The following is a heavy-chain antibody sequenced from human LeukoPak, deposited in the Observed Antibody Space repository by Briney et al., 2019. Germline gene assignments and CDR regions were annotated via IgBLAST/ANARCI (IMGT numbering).Heavy chain of an antibody. J-gene: IGHJ6*02. D-gene: IGHD2-21*02. CDR2: INPNSGGT. V-gene: IGHV1-2*02. CDR3: ARDRGHIVVVTANYYYYGMDV. CDR1: GYTFTGYY. Sequence: ASVKVSCKASGYTFTGYYMHWVRQAPGQWLEWMGWINPNSGGTNYAQKFQGRVTMTRDTSISTAYMELSRLRSDDTAVYYCARDRGHIVVVTANYYYYGMDVWGQGTTVTVSS.